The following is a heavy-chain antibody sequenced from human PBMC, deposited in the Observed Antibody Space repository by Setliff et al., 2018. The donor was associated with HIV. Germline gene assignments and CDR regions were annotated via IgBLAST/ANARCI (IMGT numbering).Heavy chain of an antibody. D-gene: IGHD3-9*01. CDR1: GGTFSNYA. CDR3: AKGPPLVISLSDF. V-gene: IGHV1-69*13. J-gene: IGHJ4*02. Sequence: SVKVSCKASGGTFSNYAISWVRQAPGQGLEWMGGIIPIFGTAHYAQRFQGRVTITADESTNTAYMELSSLISEDTALYYCAKGPPLVISLSDFWGQGTLVTVSS. CDR2: IIPIFGTA.